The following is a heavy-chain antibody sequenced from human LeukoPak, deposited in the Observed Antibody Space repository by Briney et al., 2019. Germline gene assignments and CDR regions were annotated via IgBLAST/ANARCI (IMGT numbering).Heavy chain of an antibody. D-gene: IGHD6-19*01. Sequence: GGSLRLSCAASGFTFDDYAMHWVRQAPGKGLEWVSGISWNSGSIGYADSVKGRFTISRDNSKNTLYLQMNSLRAEDTAVYYCARDSSSGWAQNYFDYWGQGTLVTVSS. J-gene: IGHJ4*02. V-gene: IGHV3-9*01. CDR2: ISWNSGSI. CDR1: GFTFDDYA. CDR3: ARDSSSGWAQNYFDY.